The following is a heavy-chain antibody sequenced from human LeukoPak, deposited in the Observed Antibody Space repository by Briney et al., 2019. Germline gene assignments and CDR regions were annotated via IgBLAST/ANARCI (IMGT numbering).Heavy chain of an antibody. D-gene: IGHD5-12*01. CDR3: ARGAGLRFSLHFDY. CDR2: INHSGST. J-gene: IGHJ4*02. Sequence: PSETLSLTCAVYGGSFSGYYWSWIRQPPGKGLEWIGEINHSGSTNYNPSLKSRVIISVDTSKNQFSLKLSSVTAADTAVYYCARGAGLRFSLHFDYWGQGTLVTVSS. V-gene: IGHV4-34*01. CDR1: GGSFSGYY.